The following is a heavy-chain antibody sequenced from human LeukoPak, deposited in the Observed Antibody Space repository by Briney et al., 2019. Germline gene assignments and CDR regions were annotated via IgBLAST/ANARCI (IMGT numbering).Heavy chain of an antibody. J-gene: IGHJ4*02. D-gene: IGHD1-26*01. Sequence: GESLKISCKGSGFSFTSYWISWVRQKPGKGLEWMGRIDPSDSSTNYSPSLQGHVTISADKSIITASLQWSSLKASDTAIYYCARHFRVGATQSNFDFWGQGTLVTVSS. CDR3: ARHFRVGATQSNFDF. V-gene: IGHV5-10-1*01. CDR2: IDPSDSST. CDR1: GFSFTSYW.